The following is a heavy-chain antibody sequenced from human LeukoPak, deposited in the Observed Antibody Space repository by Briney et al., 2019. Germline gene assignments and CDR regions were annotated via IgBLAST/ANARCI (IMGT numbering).Heavy chain of an antibody. V-gene: IGHV1-8*01. D-gene: IGHD1-26*01. CDR2: MNPNGGNT. CDR1: GYTFTSYD. CDR3: ARRIVGATSSAFDI. Sequence: GASVKVSCKASGYTFTSYDINWVRQATGQGLEWMGWMNPNGGNTGYAQKFQGRVTMTRNTSISTAYMELSSLRSEDTAVYYCARRIVGATSSAFDIWGQGTMVTVSS. J-gene: IGHJ3*02.